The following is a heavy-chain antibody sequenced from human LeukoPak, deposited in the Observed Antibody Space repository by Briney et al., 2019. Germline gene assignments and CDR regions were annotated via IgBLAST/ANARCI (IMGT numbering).Heavy chain of an antibody. CDR3: ARGGMSYPPEH. V-gene: IGHV1-18*01. J-gene: IGHJ1*01. D-gene: IGHD3-16*01. CDR2: ITAYNGNT. Sequence: ASVKVSCHASGFTFPFYGFTWVRQAPGQGREWMGWITAYNGNTNYTQKFQGRVAMTTETSTNTAHMVLKRLTSDATAVSFFARGGMSYPPEHWGQGTLVIVSS. CDR1: GFTFPFYG.